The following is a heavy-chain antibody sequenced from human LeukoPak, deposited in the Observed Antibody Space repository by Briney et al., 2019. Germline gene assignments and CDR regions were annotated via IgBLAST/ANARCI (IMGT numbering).Heavy chain of an antibody. J-gene: IGHJ4*02. V-gene: IGHV3-23*01. D-gene: IGHD3-22*01. Sequence: GGPLRLSCAASGFTFSSYAMSWVRQAPGKGLEWVSGITGSGGKTYYADSVKGRFTISGDNSKNTLFLQMNSLRAEDTAVYYCAKRDYYESSGYSPLFDYWGQGTLVTVSS. CDR1: GFTFSSYA. CDR3: AKRDYYESSGYSPLFDY. CDR2: ITGSGGKT.